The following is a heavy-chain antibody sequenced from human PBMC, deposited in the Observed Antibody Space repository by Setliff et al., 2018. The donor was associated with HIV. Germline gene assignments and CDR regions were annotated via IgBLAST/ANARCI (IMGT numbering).Heavy chain of an antibody. D-gene: IGHD6-13*01. CDR2: IHWNSGTK. CDR1: GFTFGDYS. J-gene: IGHJ4*02. V-gene: IGHV3-9*01. Sequence: SLRLSCAGSGFTFGDYSMHWVRQAPGKGLEWVSGIHWNSGTKGYADSVKGRFIISRDNAKNFVYLQVNSLRAEDTALSYCARGTSRTSWYDFDYWGQGTLVTVSS. CDR3: ARGTSRTSWYDFDY.